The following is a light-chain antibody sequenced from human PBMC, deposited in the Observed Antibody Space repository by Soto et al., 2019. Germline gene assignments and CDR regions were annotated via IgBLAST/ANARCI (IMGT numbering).Light chain of an antibody. CDR3: QQYHSSPFN. CDR1: QPISEF. Sequence: DIQMTQSPSPLSASVGDSVTITCRASQPISEFLSWYQQKPGKAPRLLISSSSRVESGIPSRFGAGGSGAEFTLTINNLQPEDFATYICQQYHSSPFNFGPGTTVVV. J-gene: IGKJ3*01. CDR2: SSS. V-gene: IGKV1-39*01.